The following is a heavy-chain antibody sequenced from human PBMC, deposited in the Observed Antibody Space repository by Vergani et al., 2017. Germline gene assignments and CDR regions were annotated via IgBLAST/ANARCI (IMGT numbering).Heavy chain of an antibody. CDR3: ARPNWGYGGMDV. V-gene: IGHV1-18*01. J-gene: IGHJ6*02. D-gene: IGHD7-27*01. CDR1: GYTFIIYG. Sequence: QVQLVQSGAEVKKPGASVKVSCKASGYTFIIYGISWVRQAPGQGLEWMGWISNHNGKTDYSQKFQGRVTMTTDISASTAHMELRSLRSDDTAMYYCARPNWGYGGMDVWGQGTTVTVSS. CDR2: ISNHNGKT.